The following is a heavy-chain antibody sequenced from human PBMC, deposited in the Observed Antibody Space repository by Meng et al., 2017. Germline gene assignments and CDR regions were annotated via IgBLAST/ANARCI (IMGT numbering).Heavy chain of an antibody. J-gene: IGHJ4*02. Sequence: ASVKVSCKVSGYTLTELSMHWVRQAPGKGLEWMGGFDPEDDETVYAQKFQGRVTMTEDTSIDTAYMELDSLRSEDTAVYYCATMWRLVGATGGDIPYYFAYWGQGNVVNVAS. CDR2: FDPEDDET. CDR1: GYTLTELS. D-gene: IGHD1-26*01. CDR3: ATMWRLVGATGGDIPYYFAY. V-gene: IGHV1-24*01.